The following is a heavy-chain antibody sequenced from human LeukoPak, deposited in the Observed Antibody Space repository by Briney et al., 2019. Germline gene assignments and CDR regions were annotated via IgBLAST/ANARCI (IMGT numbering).Heavy chain of an antibody. CDR3: ARSYSSGRYGSDY. Sequence: SETLSLTCTVSGGSISSSSYYWGWIRQPPGKGLEWIGSIYYSGSTYYNPSLKSRVTISVDTSKNQFSLKLSSVTAADTAVYYCARSYSSGRYGSDYWGQGTLVTVSS. J-gene: IGHJ4*02. CDR1: GGSISSSSYY. CDR2: IYYSGST. V-gene: IGHV4-39*01. D-gene: IGHD6-19*01.